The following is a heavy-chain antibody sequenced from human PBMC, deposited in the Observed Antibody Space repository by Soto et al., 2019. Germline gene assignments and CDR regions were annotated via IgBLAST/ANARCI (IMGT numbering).Heavy chain of an antibody. V-gene: IGHV4-30-2*01. D-gene: IGHD5-18*01. CDR2: IYPSGMP. J-gene: IGHJ4*02. Sequence: SDTTYITRTVCGGSICNAAYSWRWIRQPPGKGLEWIGYIYPSGMPFYNPSLRSRVTISIDRSNDQFSLNLKSVTAADTAVYSCARERGGYGLFDSWGQGTLVTVSS. CDR1: GGSICNAAYS. CDR3: ARERGGYGLFDS.